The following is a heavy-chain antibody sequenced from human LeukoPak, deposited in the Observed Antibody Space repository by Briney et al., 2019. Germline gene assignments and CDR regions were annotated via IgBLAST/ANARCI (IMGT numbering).Heavy chain of an antibody. V-gene: IGHV4-59*01. CDR2: IYCSGST. Sequence: SETLSLTCTVSGGSISSYYWSWIRQPPGKGLEWIGYIYCSGSTNYNPSLKSRVTISVDTSKNQFSLKLSSVTAADTAVYYCARDLTGYSSSWYPNYYYYGMDVWGQGTTVTVSS. CDR1: GGSISSYY. J-gene: IGHJ6*02. CDR3: ARDLTGYSSSWYPNYYYYGMDV. D-gene: IGHD6-13*01.